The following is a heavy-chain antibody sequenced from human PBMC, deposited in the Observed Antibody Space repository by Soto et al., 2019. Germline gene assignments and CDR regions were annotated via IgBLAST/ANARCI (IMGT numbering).Heavy chain of an antibody. V-gene: IGHV3-23*01. CDR1: GFTFSTYA. J-gene: IGHJ4*02. CDR2: ISGSGNDK. Sequence: EVQLLESGGGLVQPGGSLRLSCAASGFTFSTYAMSWVRQAPGKGLEWVSVISGSGNDKFYADSVKGRFTISRDNSKNTLFLQMNSLRADDTAVYYCAKDWTRSTGNYDFFDSWGQGTLVTVSS. CDR3: AKDWTRSTGNYDFFDS. D-gene: IGHD1-7*01.